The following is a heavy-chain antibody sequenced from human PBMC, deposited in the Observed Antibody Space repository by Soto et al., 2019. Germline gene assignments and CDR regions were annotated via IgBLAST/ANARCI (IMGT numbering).Heavy chain of an antibody. CDR1: GFSSSNYE. Sequence: ESGGGLVQPGGSLRLSCEASGFSSSNYEMHWVRQAPGKGLEWISYIGVTGTNILYADSVRGRFSISRDDAKNTVYLQMSGLRGEYPAVYYCASPQTKIRGDYWGQGTRVVVSS. J-gene: IGHJ4*02. CDR2: IGVTGTNI. V-gene: IGHV3-48*03. D-gene: IGHD1-1*01. CDR3: ASPQTKIRGDY.